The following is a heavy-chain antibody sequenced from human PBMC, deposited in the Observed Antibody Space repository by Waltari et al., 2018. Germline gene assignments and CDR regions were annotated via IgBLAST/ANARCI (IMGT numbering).Heavy chain of an antibody. CDR3: ARGVNCGGDCSSPFDY. Sequence: QVQLQESGPGLVKPSATLSLTCTVSGGSISSYYWSWIRQRPGKGLEWIGYIYYSGSTNYNPSLKSRVTISVDTSKNQFSLKLSSVTAADTAVYYCARGVNCGGDCSSPFDYWGQGTLVTVSS. CDR1: GGSISSYY. J-gene: IGHJ4*02. D-gene: IGHD2-21*01. CDR2: IYYSGST. V-gene: IGHV4-59*01.